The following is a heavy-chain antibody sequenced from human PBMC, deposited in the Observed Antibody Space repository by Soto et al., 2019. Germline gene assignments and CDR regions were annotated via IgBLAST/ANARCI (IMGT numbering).Heavy chain of an antibody. CDR2: MNPNRGNT. Sequence: QVQLVQSVAEVKKPGASVQVSCKAYGYLFTSYDLHWVRQATGQGLEWMGWMNPNRGNTGYAQKFQVRVTMTRNTSISTAYMEMSSLTSEYTAVYYFVRDATAANDYWGQGTLVTVSS. CDR3: VRDATAANDY. D-gene: IGHD6-13*01. J-gene: IGHJ4*02. CDR1: GYLFTSYD. V-gene: IGHV1-8*01.